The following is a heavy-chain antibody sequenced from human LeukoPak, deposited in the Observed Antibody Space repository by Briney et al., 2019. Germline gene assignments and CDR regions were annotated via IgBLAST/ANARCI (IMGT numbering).Heavy chain of an antibody. CDR2: IYSGGST. D-gene: IGHD1-1*01. J-gene: IGHJ6*02. CDR3: ASSGTASRGAMDV. V-gene: IGHV3-66*01. CDR1: GLTGSSNF. Sequence: GGSLRLSCAASGLTGSSNFMTWVRQAPGKGLEWVSAIYSGGSTFYADSVRGRFNISRGNSRKTMFLQMSSLRVEDAAVYYCASSGTASRGAMDVWGQGTTVTVSS.